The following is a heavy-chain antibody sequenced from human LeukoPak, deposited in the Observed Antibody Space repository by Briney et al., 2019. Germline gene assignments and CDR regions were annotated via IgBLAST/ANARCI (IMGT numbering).Heavy chain of an antibody. CDR1: GGTFSSYA. Sequence: SVKVSYKASGGTFSSYAICWVRQAPGQGPEWMGRIIPIFGTANYAQKFQGRVTITTDESTSTAYMELSSLRSEDTAVYYCARGAMVADFDYWGQGTLVTVSS. CDR2: IIPIFGTA. V-gene: IGHV1-69*05. CDR3: ARGAMVADFDY. J-gene: IGHJ4*02. D-gene: IGHD4/OR15-4a*01.